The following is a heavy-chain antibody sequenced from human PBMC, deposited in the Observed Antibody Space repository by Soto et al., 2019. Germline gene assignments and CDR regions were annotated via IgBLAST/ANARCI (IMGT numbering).Heavy chain of an antibody. Sequence: TLSLTCTFSGGSVTNSSYYWGWIRQSPGKGLEWIGSVYYRGRSYSKSSVKSRVTISVDTSKNRFSLSLNSVTASDTAVYFCVSQRTTVPTQAYFDYWGPGALVTVLL. V-gene: IGHV4-39*01. D-gene: IGHD4-17*01. CDR1: GGSVTNSSYY. J-gene: IGHJ4*02. CDR2: VYYRGRS. CDR3: VSQRTTVPTQAYFDY.